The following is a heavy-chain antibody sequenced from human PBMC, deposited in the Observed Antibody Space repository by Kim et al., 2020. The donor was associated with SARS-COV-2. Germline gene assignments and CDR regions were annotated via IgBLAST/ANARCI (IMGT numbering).Heavy chain of an antibody. J-gene: IGHJ4*02. CDR1: GGSISSGGYY. Sequence: SETLSLTCTVSGGSISSGGYYWSWIRQHPGKGLEWIGYIYYSGSTYYNPSLKSRVTISVDTSKNQFSLKLSSVTAADTAVYYCAREGYGSGTDMGDYWGQGTLVTVSS. CDR2: IYYSGST. D-gene: IGHD6-13*01. V-gene: IGHV4-31*03. CDR3: AREGYGSGTDMGDY.